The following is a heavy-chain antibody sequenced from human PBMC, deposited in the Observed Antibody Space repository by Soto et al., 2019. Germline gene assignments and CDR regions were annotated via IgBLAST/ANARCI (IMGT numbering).Heavy chain of an antibody. J-gene: IGHJ4*02. CDR2: ISAYNGNT. D-gene: IGHD3-3*01. CDR3: ATGVIWIGYFTVDS. CDR1: GYAFSDHG. Sequence: QVRLVLSGDELKKPGASMKVSCKASGYAFSDHGISWVRQAPGQGLEWIGWISAYNGNTNYAQKFQGRVTVTTDASTTTAYMEVRSLTSDDTAVYYCATGVIWIGYFTVDSWGQGTRVTVSS. V-gene: IGHV1-18*04.